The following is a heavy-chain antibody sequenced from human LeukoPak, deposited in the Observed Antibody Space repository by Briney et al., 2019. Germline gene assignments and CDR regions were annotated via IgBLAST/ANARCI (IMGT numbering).Heavy chain of an antibody. CDR1: GFTFSDYY. V-gene: IGHV3-11*01. CDR2: ISSSGSTI. J-gene: IGHJ3*02. Sequence: GGSLRLSCAASGFTFSDYYMSWIRQAPGKGLEWVSYISSSGSTIYYADSVKGRFTISRDNAKNSLYLQMNSLRAEDTAVYYCARDISVTTPRDAFDIWGQGTMVTVSS. D-gene: IGHD4-17*01. CDR3: ARDISVTTPRDAFDI.